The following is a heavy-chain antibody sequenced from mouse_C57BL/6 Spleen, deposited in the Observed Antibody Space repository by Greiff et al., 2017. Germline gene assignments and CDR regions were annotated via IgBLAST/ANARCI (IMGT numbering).Heavy chain of an antibody. J-gene: IGHJ2*01. CDR3: ASHPTTVVDYFDD. D-gene: IGHD1-1*01. CDR2: ISSGGSYT. Sequence: EVMLVESGGDLVKPGGSLKLSCAASGFTFSSYGMSWVRQTPDKRLEWVATISSGGSYTYYPDSVKGRFTISRDNAKNTLYLQMSILKSEDTAMYYCASHPTTVVDYFDDWGQGTTLTVSS. V-gene: IGHV5-6*01. CDR1: GFTFSSYG.